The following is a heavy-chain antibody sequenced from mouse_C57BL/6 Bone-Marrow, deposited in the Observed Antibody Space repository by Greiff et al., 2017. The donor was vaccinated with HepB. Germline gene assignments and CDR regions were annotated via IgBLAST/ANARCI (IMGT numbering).Heavy chain of an antibody. J-gene: IGHJ4*01. CDR2: IYPGSGST. CDR3: TRLDYYGSSYDYYGMDY. D-gene: IGHD1-1*01. V-gene: IGHV1-55*01. CDR1: GYTFTSYW. Sequence: QVQLQQPGAELVKPGASVKMSCKASGYTFTSYWITWVKQRPGQGLEWIGEIYPGSGSTNYNEKFKSKATLTVDTSSSTAYMQLSSLTSEDSAVYYCTRLDYYGSSYDYYGMDYWGQGTSVTVSS.